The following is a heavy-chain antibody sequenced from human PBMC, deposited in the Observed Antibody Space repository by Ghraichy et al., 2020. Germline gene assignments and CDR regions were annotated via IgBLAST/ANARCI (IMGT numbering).Heavy chain of an antibody. CDR3: AKEALRALIIWVDS. D-gene: IGHD3-16*01. Sequence: SCAASGFTFSSYAMSWVRQAPGKGLEWVSAISGSGGNTYYADSVKGRFTISRDNSKNTLYLQMNSLRADDTAVYYCAKEALRALIIWVDSWGQGTLVTVSS. V-gene: IGHV3-23*01. CDR1: GFTFSSYA. J-gene: IGHJ4*02. CDR2: ISGSGGNT.